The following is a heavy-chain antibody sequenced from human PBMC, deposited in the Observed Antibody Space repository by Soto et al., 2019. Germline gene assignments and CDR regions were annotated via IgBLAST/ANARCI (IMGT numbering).Heavy chain of an antibody. J-gene: IGHJ6*02. Sequence: LRLSCAASGFTFSSYWMSWVRQAPGKGLEWVANIKQDGSGKYYVDSVKGRFSISRDNAKNSLYLQMNSLRAEDTAMYYCARDGYYGSGSYPTYYYYTMDVWGQGTTVTVSS. CDR2: IKQDGSGK. D-gene: IGHD3-10*01. V-gene: IGHV3-7*03. CDR3: ARDGYYGSGSYPTYYYYTMDV. CDR1: GFTFSSYW.